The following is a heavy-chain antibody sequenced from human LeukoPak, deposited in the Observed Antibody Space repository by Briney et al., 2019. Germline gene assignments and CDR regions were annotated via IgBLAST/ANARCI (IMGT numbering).Heavy chain of an antibody. J-gene: IGHJ6*03. D-gene: IGHD4-23*01. CDR1: GGSFSAYY. V-gene: IGHV4-34*01. Sequence: PSETLSLTCAVSGGSFSAYYWSWIRQPPGKGLEWIGEINHSGSANYNPSLKSRVTISVDTSKNQFSLKLSSVIAADTAVYYCARGLGYSGNSVHYYYYMDVWGKGTTVTVSS. CDR2: INHSGSA. CDR3: ARGLGYSGNSVHYYYYMDV.